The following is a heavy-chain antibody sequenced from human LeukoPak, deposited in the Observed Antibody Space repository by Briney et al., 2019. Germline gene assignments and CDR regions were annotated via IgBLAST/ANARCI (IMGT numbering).Heavy chain of an antibody. CDR2: IHYPRRT. V-gene: IGHV4-31*11. CDR3: ARESSDYQTYFVS. J-gene: IGHJ4*02. CDR1: GGSLHLGGSH. Sequence: SQTLSLTRAVSGGSLHLGGSHWMWIRQRPGKGLEWIGYIHYPRRTYYNPSLRSRIIMSVDTSKNQFSLKLSSVTAADTAVYYCARESSDYQTYFVSCGQGSLVTVSS. D-gene: IGHD3-22*01.